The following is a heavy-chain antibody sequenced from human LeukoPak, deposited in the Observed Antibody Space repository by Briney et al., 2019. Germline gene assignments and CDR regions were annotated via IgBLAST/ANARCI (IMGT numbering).Heavy chain of an antibody. J-gene: IGHJ5*02. CDR1: GFTFSSYA. CDR3: AKQDYYDSSGGFDP. Sequence: GGSLRLSCAASGFTFSSYAMHWVRQAPGKGLEWVAVISYDGSNKYYADSVKGRFTISRDNSKNTLYLQMNSLRAEGTAVYYCAKQDYYDSSGGFDPWGQGTLVTVSS. D-gene: IGHD3-22*01. CDR2: ISYDGSNK. V-gene: IGHV3-30-3*02.